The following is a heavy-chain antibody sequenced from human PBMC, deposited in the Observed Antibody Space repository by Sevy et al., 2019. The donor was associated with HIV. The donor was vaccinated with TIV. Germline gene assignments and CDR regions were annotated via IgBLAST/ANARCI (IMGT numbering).Heavy chain of an antibody. CDR2: VTSDGTT. CDR1: GLNLTTTG. D-gene: IGHD3-16*01. V-gene: IGHV3-53*01. CDR3: AGGDTTMITDLDY. J-gene: IGHJ4*02. Sequence: GSLRLSCAASGLNLTTTGTSWVRQAPGKGLEWVAGVTSDGTTYYADSVRDRFTVSRDNSKNTLYLQLNSLRADDTAVFYCAGGDTTMITDLDYWGQGTLVTVSS.